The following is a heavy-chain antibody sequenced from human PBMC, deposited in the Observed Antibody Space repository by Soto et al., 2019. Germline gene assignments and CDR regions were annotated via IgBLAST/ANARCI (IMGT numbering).Heavy chain of an antibody. CDR2: ISSDGSNK. CDR1: GFTFSTYF. CDR3: ARRAQAFDP. J-gene: IGHJ5*02. Sequence: QVQLVESGGGVVQPGRSLRLSCAASGFTFSTYFIHWVRQAPGKGLEWVAGISSDGSNKYYADSVKGRLTISRDNSKNTLYLQMNSLRAEDTAVYYCARRAQAFDPWGQGTLVTVSS. V-gene: IGHV3-30-3*01.